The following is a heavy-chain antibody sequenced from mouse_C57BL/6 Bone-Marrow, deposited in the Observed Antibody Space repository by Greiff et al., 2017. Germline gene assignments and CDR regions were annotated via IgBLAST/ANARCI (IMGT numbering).Heavy chain of an antibody. V-gene: IGHV1-55*01. D-gene: IGHD1-1*01. CDR2: IYPGSGST. J-gene: IGHJ1*03. CDR3: ARGEGYYYGSSYDWYFDV. Sequence: QVQLQQPGAELVKPGASVTMSCKASGYTFTSYWITWVKQRPGPGLEWIGDIYPGSGSTNYNEKFKRKATLTVDTSSSTDYMQLRSLTSEDSAVYYCARGEGYYYGSSYDWYFDVWGTGTTVTVSS. CDR1: GYTFTSYW.